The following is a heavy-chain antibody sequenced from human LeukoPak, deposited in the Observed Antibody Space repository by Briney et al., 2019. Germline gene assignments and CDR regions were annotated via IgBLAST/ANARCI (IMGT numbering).Heavy chain of an antibody. Sequence: PGGSLRLSCAASGFTFSNCWMHWVRQAPGKGLVWVSRIRPDGTTTSYADSVKGRFTISRDNAKNTLFLQMNSLRAEDTAVYYCSRQDHCSGGSCYSLDYWGQGTLVTVSS. D-gene: IGHD2-15*01. J-gene: IGHJ4*02. V-gene: IGHV3-74*01. CDR3: SRQDHCSGGSCYSLDY. CDR2: IRPDGTTT. CDR1: GFTFSNCW.